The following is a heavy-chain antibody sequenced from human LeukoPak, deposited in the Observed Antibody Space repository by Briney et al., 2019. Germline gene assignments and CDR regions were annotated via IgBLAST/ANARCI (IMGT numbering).Heavy chain of an antibody. V-gene: IGHV3-11*04. CDR3: ASSGNTERNWYFDL. D-gene: IGHD1-1*01. J-gene: IGHJ2*01. CDR2: ISSSGSTI. CDR1: GFTFSDYY. Sequence: GGSLRLSCAASGFTFSDYYMSWIRQAPGKGLEWVSYISSSGSTIYYADSVKGRFTISRDNAKNSLYLQMNSLRAEDTAVYYCASSGNTERNWYFDLWGRGTLVTVSS.